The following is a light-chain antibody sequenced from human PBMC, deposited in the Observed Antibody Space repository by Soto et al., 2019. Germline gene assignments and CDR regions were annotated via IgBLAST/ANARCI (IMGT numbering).Light chain of an antibody. J-gene: IGKJ4*01. CDR3: HQYNNWPLT. CDR2: GVS. V-gene: IGKV3-15*01. Sequence: EIVMTQSPATLSVSPGERATLSCRASHSVSSNLAWYQQKPGQAPRLLIYGVSARASGIPARFSGSGSGTEFTLTISSLQSEDFAVYYCHQYNNWPLTFDGGTKVEIK. CDR1: HSVSSN.